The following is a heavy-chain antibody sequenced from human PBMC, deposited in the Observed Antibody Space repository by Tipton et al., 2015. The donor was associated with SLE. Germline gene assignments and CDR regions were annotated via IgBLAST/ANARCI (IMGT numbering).Heavy chain of an antibody. V-gene: IGHV4-59*11. CDR3: ARGRNSCNNEAFHI. CDR2: IYYNGDT. D-gene: IGHD1/OR15-1a*01. J-gene: IGHJ3*02. Sequence: TLSLTRTVSGGSISSHFWSWGWQRPGKGLGWIGYIYYNGDTNYSPSLKSRVAISIDTSRKQFSLKLTSVTAAATAVYYCARGRNSCNNEAFHIWGQGTMGTVSS. CDR1: GGSISSHF.